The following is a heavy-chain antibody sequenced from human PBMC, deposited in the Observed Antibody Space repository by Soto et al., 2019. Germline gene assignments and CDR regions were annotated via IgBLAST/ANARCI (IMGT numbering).Heavy chain of an antibody. Sequence: SETLSLTCTVSGGSISSYYWSWIRQPPGKGLEWIGYIYYSGSTNYNPSLKSRVTISVDTPKNQFSLKLSSVTAADTAVYYCAREPCSGGSCYPYYFDYWGQGTLVTVSS. CDR1: GGSISSYY. D-gene: IGHD2-15*01. V-gene: IGHV4-59*01. J-gene: IGHJ4*02. CDR3: AREPCSGGSCYPYYFDY. CDR2: IYYSGST.